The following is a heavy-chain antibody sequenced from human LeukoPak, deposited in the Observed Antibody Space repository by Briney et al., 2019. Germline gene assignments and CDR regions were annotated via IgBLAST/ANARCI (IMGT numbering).Heavy chain of an antibody. CDR3: ARGGRSSSSWYIYGMDV. V-gene: IGHV4-39*07. Sequence: SETLSLTCTVSGGSISGSSYFWGWIRQPPGKGLEWIGSIYYSGSTNYNPSLKSRVTISVDTSKNQFSLKLSSVTAADTAVYYCARGGRSSSSWYIYGMDVWGQGTTVTVSS. CDR1: GGSISGSSYF. CDR2: IYYSGST. D-gene: IGHD6-13*01. J-gene: IGHJ6*02.